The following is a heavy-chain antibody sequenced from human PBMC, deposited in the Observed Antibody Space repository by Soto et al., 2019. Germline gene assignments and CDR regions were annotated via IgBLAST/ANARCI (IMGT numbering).Heavy chain of an antibody. Sequence: ASVKVSCEASAYTFTGYYMHWLRQAPGQGLEWMGWINPNSGGTNYAQKFQGWVTMTRDTSISTAYMELSRLRSDDTAVYYCARALSSYYYGSGSHIAYYYYGMDVWGQGTTVTVSS. CDR3: ARALSSYYYGSGSHIAYYYYGMDV. V-gene: IGHV1-2*04. CDR1: AYTFTGYY. J-gene: IGHJ6*02. CDR2: INPNSGGT. D-gene: IGHD3-10*01.